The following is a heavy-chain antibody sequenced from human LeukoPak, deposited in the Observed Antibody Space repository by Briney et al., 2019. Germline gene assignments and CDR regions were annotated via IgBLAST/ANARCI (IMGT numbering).Heavy chain of an antibody. V-gene: IGHV3-30*02. J-gene: IGHJ4*02. Sequence: GGSLRLSCAASGSTFSSYGMHWVRQAPGKGLEWVAFIRYDGSNKYYADSVKGRFTISRDNSKNTLYLQMNSLRAEDTAVYYCAKDARSGYSSNLFDYWGQGTLVTVSS. CDR3: AKDARSGYSSNLFDY. CDR1: GSTFSSYG. D-gene: IGHD6-19*01. CDR2: IRYDGSNK.